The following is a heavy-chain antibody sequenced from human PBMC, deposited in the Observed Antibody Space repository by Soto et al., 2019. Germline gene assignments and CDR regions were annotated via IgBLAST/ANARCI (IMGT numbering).Heavy chain of an antibody. Sequence: ASVKVSCKASGYTFTSYAIHWVRQAPGQRLEWMGWINAGNGNTKYSQKFQGRVTITRDTSASTAYMELSSLRSEDTAVYYCARDHQVLYGDYGWYFDLWGRGTLVTVSS. D-gene: IGHD4-17*01. J-gene: IGHJ2*01. V-gene: IGHV1-3*01. CDR1: GYTFTSYA. CDR3: ARDHQVLYGDYGWYFDL. CDR2: INAGNGNT.